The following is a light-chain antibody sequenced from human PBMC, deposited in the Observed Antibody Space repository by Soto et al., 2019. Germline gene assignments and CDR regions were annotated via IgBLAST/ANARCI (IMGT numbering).Light chain of an antibody. CDR1: SSDIGAYNY. CDR2: DVN. Sequence: QSVLTQPASVSGSPGQSITISCTGTSSDIGAYNYVSWYQQHPGKAPKLMIYDVNIRPSGVSNRFSCSKSGNTASLTISGLQAEDEADYYCTSWTTSTTMIFGGGTKLTVL. V-gene: IGLV2-14*03. J-gene: IGLJ2*01. CDR3: TSWTTSTTMI.